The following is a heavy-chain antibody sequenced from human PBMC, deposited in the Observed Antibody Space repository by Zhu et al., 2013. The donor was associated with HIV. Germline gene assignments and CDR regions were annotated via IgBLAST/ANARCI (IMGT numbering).Heavy chain of an antibody. CDR3: AREPANRYGGNSLFDY. D-gene: IGHD4-17*01. CDR1: GDSFGNNH. J-gene: IGHJ4*01. Sequence: QAQLVQSGAEVKMPGSSVRISCEASGDSFGNNHGVFWVRLAPGQGLEWMGIINPSGGSTSYAQKFQGRVTMTTDTSISTAYMELGRLRYDDTAVYYCAREPANRYGGNSLFDYWGQGTLITVSS. V-gene: IGHV1-46*02. CDR2: INPSGGST.